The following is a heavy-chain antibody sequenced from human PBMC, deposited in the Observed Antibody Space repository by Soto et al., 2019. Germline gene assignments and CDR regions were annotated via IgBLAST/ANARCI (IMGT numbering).Heavy chain of an antibody. D-gene: IGHD2-2*01. J-gene: IGHJ6*02. Sequence: QVQLVESGGGVVQPGRSLRLSCAASGFTFSSYGMHWVRQAPGKGLEWVAVISYDGSNKYYADSVKGRFTISRDNSKNTLYLQITSLRAEDTAVYYCAKDLRYQLLLKGTPYYSSYYGMDVWGQGTTSPSP. CDR3: AKDLRYQLLLKGTPYYSSYYGMDV. CDR1: GFTFSSYG. V-gene: IGHV3-30*18. CDR2: ISYDGSNK.